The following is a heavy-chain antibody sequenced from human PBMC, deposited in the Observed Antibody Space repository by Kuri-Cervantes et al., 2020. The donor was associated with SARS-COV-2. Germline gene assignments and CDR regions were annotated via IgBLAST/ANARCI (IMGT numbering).Heavy chain of an antibody. V-gene: IGHV3-21*01. Sequence: GGSLRLSCVASGFALSRYTMNWVRQAPGKALEWVSSIGGSGSYIYYADSVKGRFTISRDNSKNTLYLQMNSLRAEDTAVYYCARASSFLDHFDYWGQGTLVTVSS. D-gene: IGHD3-3*02. CDR2: IGGSGSYI. CDR3: ARASSFLDHFDY. J-gene: IGHJ4*02. CDR1: GFALSRYT.